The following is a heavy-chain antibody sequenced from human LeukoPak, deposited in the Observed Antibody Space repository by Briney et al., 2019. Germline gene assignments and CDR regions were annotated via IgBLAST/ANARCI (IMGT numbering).Heavy chain of an antibody. CDR2: INHSGST. J-gene: IGHJ4*02. CDR1: GFTFSSYA. Sequence: PGGSLRLSCAASGFTFSSYAMSWVRQPPGKGLEWIGEINHSGSTNYNPSLKSRVTISVDTSKNQFSLKLSSVTAADTAVYYCAHRRGYSYGYFDYWGQGTLVTVSS. D-gene: IGHD5-18*01. CDR3: AHRRGYSYGYFDY. V-gene: IGHV4-34*08.